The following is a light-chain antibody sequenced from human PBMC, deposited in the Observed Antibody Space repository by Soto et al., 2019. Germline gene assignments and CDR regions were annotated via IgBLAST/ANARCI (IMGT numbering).Light chain of an antibody. V-gene: IGLV1-47*01. Sequence: QSVLTQPPSASGTPGQRVTISCSGSSSNIGNKYVYWYQQHPGTAPKLLMYRNNQRPSGVPDRFSGSKSGNTASLTVSGLQAEDEADYYCSSYAGSNNLAVLGTGTKVTVL. CDR1: SSNIGNKY. J-gene: IGLJ1*01. CDR3: SSYAGSNNLAV. CDR2: RNN.